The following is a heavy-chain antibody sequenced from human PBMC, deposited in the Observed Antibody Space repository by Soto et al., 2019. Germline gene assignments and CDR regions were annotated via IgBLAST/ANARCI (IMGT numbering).Heavy chain of an antibody. J-gene: IGHJ4*02. Sequence: QVQLVQSGAEVKKPGASVKVSCKASGYTFTSYAMHWVRQAPGQRLEWMGWINAGNGNTKYSQKFQGRVTITRDTSASTAYMELSILRSEDTAVYYCARGDILTSEYWGQGTLVTVSS. V-gene: IGHV1-3*01. CDR2: INAGNGNT. CDR1: GYTFTSYA. D-gene: IGHD3-9*01. CDR3: ARGDILTSEY.